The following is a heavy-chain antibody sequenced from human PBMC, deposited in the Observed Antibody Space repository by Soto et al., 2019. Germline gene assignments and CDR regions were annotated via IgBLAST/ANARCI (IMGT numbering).Heavy chain of an antibody. Sequence: QVQLVQSGAEVKKPGASVKVSCKASGYTFTSYGISWVRQAPGQGLEWMGWISAYNGNTNYAQKLQGRVTMTTDTSTSTAYMELRSLRSDDTAVYYCARDFDGDGYNVYYYYYGMDVWGQGTTVTVSS. CDR2: ISAYNGNT. CDR3: ARDFDGDGYNVYYYYYGMDV. D-gene: IGHD5-12*01. V-gene: IGHV1-18*01. J-gene: IGHJ6*02. CDR1: GYTFTSYG.